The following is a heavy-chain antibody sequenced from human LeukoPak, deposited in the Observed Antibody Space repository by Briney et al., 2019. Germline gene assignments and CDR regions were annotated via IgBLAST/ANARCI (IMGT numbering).Heavy chain of an antibody. CDR2: IYHSGST. CDR3: ARGRRYGDFDY. V-gene: IGHV4-59*01. CDR1: GGSISSYY. J-gene: IGHJ4*02. Sequence: SETLSLTCTVSGGSISSYYWSWIRQPPGKGLEWIGYIYHSGSTNYNPSLKSRVTISVDTSKNQFSLKLSSVTAADTAVYYCARGRRYGDFDYWGQGTLVTVSS. D-gene: IGHD4-17*01.